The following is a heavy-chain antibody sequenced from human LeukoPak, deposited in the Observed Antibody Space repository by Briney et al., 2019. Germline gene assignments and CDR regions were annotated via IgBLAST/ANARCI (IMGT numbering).Heavy chain of an antibody. V-gene: IGHV4-59*01. CDR2: ISYSGST. D-gene: IGHD6-13*01. CDR3: ARVGSSSWFGPFDI. CDR1: GGSISSYY. Sequence: SETLSLTCTVSGGSISSYYWSWIRQPPGKGLEWIGYISYSGSTNYNPSLKSRVTISIDTSKNQFSLRLSSVTAADTAVYYCARVGSSSWFGPFDIWGQGTMVTVSS. J-gene: IGHJ3*02.